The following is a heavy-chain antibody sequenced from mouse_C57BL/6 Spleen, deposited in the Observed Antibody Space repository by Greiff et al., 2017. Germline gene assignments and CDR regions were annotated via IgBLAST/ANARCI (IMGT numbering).Heavy chain of an antibody. CDR3: AISDDDGGAWFAY. V-gene: IGHV1-74*01. Sequence: QVQLQQPGAELVKPGASVKVSCKASGYTFTSYWLPWVKQRPGQGLEWIGRIHPSDSDTNYNQKFKGKATLPVDKSSSTAYLQLSSLTSDDSAVYYCAISDDDGGAWFAYWGQGTLVTVSA. CDR1: GYTFTSYW. J-gene: IGHJ3*01. CDR2: IHPSDSDT. D-gene: IGHD2-4*01.